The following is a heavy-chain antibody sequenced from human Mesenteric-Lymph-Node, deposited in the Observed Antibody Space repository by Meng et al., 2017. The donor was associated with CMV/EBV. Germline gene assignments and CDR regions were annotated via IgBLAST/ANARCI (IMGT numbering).Heavy chain of an antibody. Sequence: GESLKISCTASGFTFGDYAMSWVRQAPGKGLEWVGFIRSKAYGGTTEYAASVKGRFIISRDDSKRIAYLQMNSLKTEDTAVYYCWSHATHNWFDPWGQGTLVTVSS. J-gene: IGHJ5*02. CDR3: WSHATHNWFDP. CDR1: GFTFGDYA. V-gene: IGHV3-49*04. CDR2: IRSKAYGGTT.